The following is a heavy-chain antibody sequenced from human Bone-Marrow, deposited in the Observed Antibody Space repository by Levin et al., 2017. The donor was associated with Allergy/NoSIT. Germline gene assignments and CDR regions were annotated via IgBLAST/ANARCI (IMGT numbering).Heavy chain of an antibody. CDR3: ARVGYYGSGSSGWFDP. Sequence: ASVKVSCKASGYTFTSYYMHWVRQAPGQGLEWMGIINPSGGSTSYAQKFQGRVTMTRDTSTSTVYMELSSLRSEDTAVYYCARVGYYGSGSSGWFDPWGQGTLVTVSS. CDR1: GYTFTSYY. J-gene: IGHJ5*02. CDR2: INPSGGST. D-gene: IGHD3-10*01. V-gene: IGHV1-46*01.